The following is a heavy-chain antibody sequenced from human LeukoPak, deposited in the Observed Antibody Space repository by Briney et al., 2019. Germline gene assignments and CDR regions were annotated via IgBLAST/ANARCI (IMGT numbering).Heavy chain of an antibody. D-gene: IGHD4/OR15-4a*01. Sequence: GGSLRLSCAASGFTFSSYAMSWVRQAPGKGLEWVGRIKSKTGGGTTDYAAPVKGRFTISRDDSKNTLYLQMNSLKTEDTAVYYCTTDPSEYGTNAFDIWGQGTMVTVSS. CDR2: IKSKTGGGTT. V-gene: IGHV3-15*01. J-gene: IGHJ3*02. CDR1: GFTFSSYA. CDR3: TTDPSEYGTNAFDI.